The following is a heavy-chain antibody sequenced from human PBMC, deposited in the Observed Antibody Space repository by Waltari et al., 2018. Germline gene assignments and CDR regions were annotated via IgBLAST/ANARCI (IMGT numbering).Heavy chain of an antibody. Sequence: EVQLLESGGGLVQHGGSLRPSCAASGLTFSSYASSWVRQAPGKGLEWVSPISGSGGSTYYADSVKGRFTISRDNSKNTLYLQMNSLRAEDTAVYYCAKRLEWLLYDYFDYWGQGTLVTVSS. V-gene: IGHV3-23*01. CDR2: ISGSGGST. J-gene: IGHJ4*02. D-gene: IGHD3-3*01. CDR3: AKRLEWLLYDYFDY. CDR1: GLTFSSYA.